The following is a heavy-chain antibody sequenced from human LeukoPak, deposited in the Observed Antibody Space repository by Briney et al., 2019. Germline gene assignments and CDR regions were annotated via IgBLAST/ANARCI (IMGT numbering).Heavy chain of an antibody. CDR2: ISTNDYI. CDR1: GFTVSRYS. J-gene: IGHJ2*01. CDR3: ARDRRVVSEERYWHFDL. V-gene: IGHV3-21*01. Sequence: GGSLRLSCVASGFTVSRYSMNWVRQAPGKGLEWVSSISTNDYINYRDSVKGRFTVTRDNAMNSLYLQMNSLRVEDTAIYYCARDRRVVSEERYWHFDLWGRGTLVTVSS. D-gene: IGHD2-2*01.